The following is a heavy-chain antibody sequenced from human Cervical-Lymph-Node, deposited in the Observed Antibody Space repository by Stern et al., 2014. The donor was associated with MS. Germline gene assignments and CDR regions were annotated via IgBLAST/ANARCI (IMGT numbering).Heavy chain of an antibody. D-gene: IGHD4-17*01. CDR3: ARTTSFYYGYVDY. V-gene: IGHV5-51*01. J-gene: IGHJ4*02. CDR1: ADSFSNYW. Sequence: QLVQSGTEVKKPGESLKISCKGSADSFSNYWIGWVRQMPGNGLEWMGFIYPDASDTKYSPSFQGQVTISADRSISTAYLQWNTLKASDTAVYYCARTTSFYYGYVDYWGQGTLVTVSS. CDR2: IYPDASDT.